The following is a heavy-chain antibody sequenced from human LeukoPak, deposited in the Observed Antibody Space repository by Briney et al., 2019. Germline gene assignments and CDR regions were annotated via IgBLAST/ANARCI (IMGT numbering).Heavy chain of an antibody. J-gene: IGHJ6*02. D-gene: IGHD3-10*01. CDR3: ARGSDGSGSYYRSPGYYGMDV. Sequence: ASVKVSCKASGYTFTSYYMHWVRQAPGQGLEWMGIINPSGGSTSYAQKFQSRVTMTRDTSTSTVYMELSSLRSEDTAVYYCARGSDGSGSYYRSPGYYGMDVWGQGTTVTVSS. CDR2: INPSGGST. V-gene: IGHV1-46*01. CDR1: GYTFTSYY.